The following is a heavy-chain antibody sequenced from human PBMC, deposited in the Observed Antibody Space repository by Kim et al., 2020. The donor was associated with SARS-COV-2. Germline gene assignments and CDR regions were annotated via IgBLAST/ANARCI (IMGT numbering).Heavy chain of an antibody. V-gene: IGHV4-39*07. CDR2: IYYSGST. Sequence: SETLSLTCTVSGGSISSSSYYWGWIRQPPGKGLEWIGSIYYSGSTYYNPSLKSRVTISVDTSKNQFSLKLSSVTAADTAVYYCARGGSFWLRMIYYWGQG. CDR3: ARGGSFWLRMIYY. D-gene: IGHD1-26*01. CDR1: GGSISSSSYY. J-gene: IGHJ4*02.